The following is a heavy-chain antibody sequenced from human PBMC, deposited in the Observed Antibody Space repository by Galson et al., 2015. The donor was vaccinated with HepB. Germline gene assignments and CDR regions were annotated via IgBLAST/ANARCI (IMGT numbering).Heavy chain of an antibody. V-gene: IGHV3-11*03. CDR2: ISTGGTYT. CDR3: TLLQEHL. J-gene: IGHJ6*01. Sequence: SLRLSCAASGFTFSDYYMSWIRQAPGKGLEWVSYISTGGTYTNNADSVKGRFTISRDNAKNSLYLQMNSLHQGPIGLPPGTLLQEHLWG. CDR1: GFTFSDYY.